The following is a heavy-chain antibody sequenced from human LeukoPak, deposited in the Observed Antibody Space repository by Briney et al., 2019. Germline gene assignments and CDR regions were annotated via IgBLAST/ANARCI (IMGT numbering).Heavy chain of an antibody. V-gene: IGHV3-7*01. D-gene: IGHD2-8*01. Sequence: GGTLRLSCEASGFTFGSYAMYWVRQAAGKGLEWVAHLNQDGSIQAYGDSVRGRFTISRDNAKNSVYIQMNSLRVEDTAMYFCARDHNVADVWGRGTKVTVSS. CDR3: ARDHNVADV. CDR1: GFTFGSYA. J-gene: IGHJ3*01. CDR2: LNQDGSIQ.